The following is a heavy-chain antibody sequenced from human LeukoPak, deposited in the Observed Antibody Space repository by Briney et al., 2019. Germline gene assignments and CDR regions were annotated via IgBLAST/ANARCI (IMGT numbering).Heavy chain of an antibody. CDR1: GFTVSNNY. J-gene: IGHJ4*02. Sequence: GGSPRLSCAASGFTVSNNYMSWVRQAPGQGLEWVSVIYSGGSTYYADSVKGRFTISRDNSKNTLYLQMNSLRAEDTAVYYCAKAGDGYNLGDYWGQGTLVTVSS. D-gene: IGHD5-24*01. V-gene: IGHV3-53*01. CDR2: IYSGGST. CDR3: AKAGDGYNLGDY.